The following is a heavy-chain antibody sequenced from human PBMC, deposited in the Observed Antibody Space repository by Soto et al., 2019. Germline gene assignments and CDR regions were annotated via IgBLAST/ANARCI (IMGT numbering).Heavy chain of an antibody. J-gene: IGHJ4*02. CDR3: VRDSSGFYGFDH. D-gene: IGHD3-22*01. Sequence: QITLKESGPPLVKPTQTLTLTCTFSGFLLSTSGVGVGWIRQPPGKALEWLALIYWDDDKRYSPSLKSRLTITKDTSKNQVVLTITNMDPVDTATYYCVRDSSGFYGFDHWGQGTLVTVSS. CDR1: GFLLSTSGVG. V-gene: IGHV2-5*02. CDR2: IYWDDDK.